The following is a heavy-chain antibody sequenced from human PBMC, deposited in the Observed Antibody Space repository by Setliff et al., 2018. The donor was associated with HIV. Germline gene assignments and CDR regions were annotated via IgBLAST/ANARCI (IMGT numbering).Heavy chain of an antibody. J-gene: IGHJ3*02. Sequence: SETLSLTCAVYGGSFMGYYWNWIRQPPGKGLEWIGEINHSGNTNSNPSLKSRVTISVDPSKSQFSLRLNSVTAADTVTYYCARGPESVAPRMCAFDIWGQGTMVTVSS. V-gene: IGHV4-34*01. D-gene: IGHD6-6*01. CDR3: ARGPESVAPRMCAFDI. CDR2: INHSGNT. CDR1: GGSFMGYY.